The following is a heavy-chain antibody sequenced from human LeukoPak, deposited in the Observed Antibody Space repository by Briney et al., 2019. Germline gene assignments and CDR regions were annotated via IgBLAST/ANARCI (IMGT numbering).Heavy chain of an antibody. Sequence: PGGSLRLSCAASGFTFSSYAMHWVRQAPGKGLEYVSAISSNGGITYYANSVEGRFTISRDNSKNTLYLQMGSLRAEDMAVYYCARAGSGWYSMDVWGQGTTVTVSS. V-gene: IGHV3-64*01. CDR1: GFTFSSYA. CDR3: ARAGSGWYSMDV. J-gene: IGHJ6*02. D-gene: IGHD6-19*01. CDR2: ISSNGGIT.